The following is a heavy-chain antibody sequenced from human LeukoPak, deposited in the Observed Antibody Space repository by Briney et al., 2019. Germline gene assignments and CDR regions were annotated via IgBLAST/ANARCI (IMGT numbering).Heavy chain of an antibody. V-gene: IGHV1-18*01. CDR3: AKVPGDYVSRSVGDY. Sequence: ASVKVSCKASGYTFTSYGISWVRQAPGQGLEWMGWISAYNGNTNYAQKLQGRVTMTTDTSTSTAYMELRSLRSDDTAVYYCAKVPGDYVSRSVGDYWGQGTLVTVSS. CDR1: GYTFTSYG. CDR2: ISAYNGNT. D-gene: IGHD4-17*01. J-gene: IGHJ4*02.